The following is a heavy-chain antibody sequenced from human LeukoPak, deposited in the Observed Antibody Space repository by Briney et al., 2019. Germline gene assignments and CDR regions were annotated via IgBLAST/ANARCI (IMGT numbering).Heavy chain of an antibody. CDR1: GGSFSGYY. CDR3: ARGRRGDYKFDY. Sequence: SETLSLTCAVYGGSFSGYYWSWIRQPPGKGLEWIGEINHSGSTNYNPSLKSRVTISVDTSKNQFSLELSSVTAADTAVYYCARGRRGDYKFDYWGQGTLVTVSS. V-gene: IGHV4-34*01. D-gene: IGHD4-17*01. CDR2: INHSGST. J-gene: IGHJ4*02.